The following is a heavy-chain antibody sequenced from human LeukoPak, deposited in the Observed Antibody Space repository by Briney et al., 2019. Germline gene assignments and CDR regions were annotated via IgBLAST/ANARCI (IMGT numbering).Heavy chain of an antibody. CDR3: ARGYCSGGSCYSVENWFDP. CDR2: INPNSGGT. Sequence: ASVKVSCKAAGSTFTGYYMFWVRQAPGPGLEWMGRINPNSGGTNYAQKFQGRVTMTRDTSISTAYMELSRLRSDDTAVYYCARGYCSGGSCYSVENWFDPWGQGTLVTVSS. J-gene: IGHJ5*02. CDR1: GSTFTGYY. V-gene: IGHV1-2*06. D-gene: IGHD2-15*01.